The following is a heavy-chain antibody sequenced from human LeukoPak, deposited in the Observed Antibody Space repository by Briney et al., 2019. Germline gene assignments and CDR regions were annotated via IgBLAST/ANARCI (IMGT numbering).Heavy chain of an antibody. CDR1: GFMFSSYG. J-gene: IGHJ4*02. CDR2: VWHDGSEK. Sequence: GRSLRLSCAASGFMFSSYGMHWVRQAPGKGLEWVAVVWHDGSEKYYAESVRGRFTISRDNSKNTLYLQMDSLRAEDTAVYYCARAFGSSSTSCYSYWGQGTLVTVSS. CDR3: ARAFGSSSTSCYSY. V-gene: IGHV3-33*01. D-gene: IGHD2-2*02.